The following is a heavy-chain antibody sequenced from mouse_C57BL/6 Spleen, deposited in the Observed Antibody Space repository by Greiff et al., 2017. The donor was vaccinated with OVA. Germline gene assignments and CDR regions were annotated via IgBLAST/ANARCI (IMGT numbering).Heavy chain of an antibody. CDR3: ARSYSNSWDYGV. V-gene: IGHV1-61*01. CDR2: IYPSDSET. CDR1: GYTFTSYW. J-gene: IGHJ1*03. Sequence: QVQLQQPGAELVRPGSSVKLSCKASGYTFTSYWMDWVKQRPGQGLEWIGNIYPSDSETHYNPKFKDKATVTVDKSSSTAYMQLSSLTSEDSAVYYCARSYSNSWDYGVWGTGTTVTVSS. D-gene: IGHD2-5*01.